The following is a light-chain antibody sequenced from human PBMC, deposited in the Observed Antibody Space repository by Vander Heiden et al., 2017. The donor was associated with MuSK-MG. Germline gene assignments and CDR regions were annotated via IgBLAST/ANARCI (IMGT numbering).Light chain of an antibody. CDR3: ADSDASLNAVV. Sequence: QSVLTQPPSASGTPGQRVTISCSGSSSNIGSNTVNWYQHLPATAPKLRIYNNNQRPSGVPDRFSGSKSATSASLAISGLQSEDEADYYCADSDASLNAVVFGGGTKLTVL. V-gene: IGLV1-44*01. CDR1: SSNIGSNT. J-gene: IGLJ2*01. CDR2: NNN.